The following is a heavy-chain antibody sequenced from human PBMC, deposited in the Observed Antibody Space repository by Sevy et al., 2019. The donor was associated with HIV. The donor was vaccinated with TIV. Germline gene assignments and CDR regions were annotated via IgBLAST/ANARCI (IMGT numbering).Heavy chain of an antibody. CDR1: GGSITSLS. J-gene: IGHJ4*02. CDR2: IYYNGNI. Sequence: SETLSLTCTVSGGSITSLSWNWIRQPPGKGLEWLANIYYNGNINYNPSLKSRVTLSLDTSKNQFSLRLSSVTAADTAMYYCAGENAWGRGYSWGQGTLVTVSS. CDR3: AGENAWGRGYS. D-gene: IGHD1-26*01. V-gene: IGHV4-59*08.